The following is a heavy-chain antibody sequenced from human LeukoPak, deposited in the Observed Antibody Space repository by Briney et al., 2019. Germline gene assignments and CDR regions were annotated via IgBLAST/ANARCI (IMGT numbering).Heavy chain of an antibody. CDR3: ARERDGSGTQRGLDY. Sequence: SSETLSLTCTVSGGSISSSSYYWGWIRQPPGKGLEWIGSIYYSGSTYYNPSLKSRVTISVDTSKNQFSLKLSSVTAADTAVYYCARERDGSGTQRGLDYWGQGTLVTVSS. CDR2: IYYSGST. J-gene: IGHJ4*02. D-gene: IGHD3-10*01. V-gene: IGHV4-39*07. CDR1: GGSISSSSYY.